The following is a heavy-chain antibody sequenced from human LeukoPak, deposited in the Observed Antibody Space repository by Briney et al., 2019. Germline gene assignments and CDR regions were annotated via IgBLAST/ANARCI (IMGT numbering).Heavy chain of an antibody. D-gene: IGHD3-22*01. CDR2: MSGSGAST. J-gene: IGHJ6*03. CDR1: GFTFTSYA. Sequence: GGSLRLSCAGTGFTFTSYAKTWVRQAPGMGLKWVSAMSGSGASTYYADSVRGRFTISRDDSKNTLYLQMNSLRADDTAVYYCARGSSASTYYNMDVWGKGTTVTVSS. CDR3: ARGSSASTYYNMDV. V-gene: IGHV3-23*01.